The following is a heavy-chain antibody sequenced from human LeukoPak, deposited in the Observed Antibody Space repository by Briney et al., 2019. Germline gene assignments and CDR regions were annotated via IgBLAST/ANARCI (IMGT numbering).Heavy chain of an antibody. CDR1: GYTFTVYY. V-gene: IGHV1-2*02. J-gene: IGHJ6*02. Sequence: ASVTVSCKASGYTFTVYYMHWVRQAPGQGLGWMGWINPNSGGTNYAQKFKGRVTMTRDTSISTAYMELSRLRSDDTAVYYCARENNWNDDCHYYYGMDVWCQGTTVTVSS. CDR2: INPNSGGT. CDR3: ARENNWNDDCHYYYGMDV. D-gene: IGHD1-1*01.